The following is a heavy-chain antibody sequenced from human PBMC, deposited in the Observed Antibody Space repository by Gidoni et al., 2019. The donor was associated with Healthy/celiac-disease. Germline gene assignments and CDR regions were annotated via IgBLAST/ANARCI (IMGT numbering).Heavy chain of an antibody. CDR3: ARTYYYDSSGYYYVPDKAFDI. CDR2: IYYSGST. Sequence: QVQLQESCPGLVKTSQTLSLPCTVSGGPISRGGYYWSWIRQTPGKGLEWFGYIYYSGSTYYNPSLKSRVTISVDTSKNQFSLKLSYVTAADTAVYYCARTYYYDSSGYYYVPDKAFDIWGQGTMVTVSS. CDR1: GGPISRGGYY. D-gene: IGHD3-22*01. V-gene: IGHV4-31*03. J-gene: IGHJ3*02.